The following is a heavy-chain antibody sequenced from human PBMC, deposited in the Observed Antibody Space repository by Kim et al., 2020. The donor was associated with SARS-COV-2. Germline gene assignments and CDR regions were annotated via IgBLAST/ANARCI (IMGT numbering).Heavy chain of an antibody. Sequence: GGSLRLSCAASGFSFSAYWMTWVRQAPGKGLEWVAYINPVGSQGSYVDSVKGRFTISRDNAKNSLFLQMNSLRAEDTAIYYCAKPYTGNVKFDSWGQGTLVTVSS. CDR2: INPVGSQG. J-gene: IGHJ4*02. V-gene: IGHV3-7*01. CDR3: AKPYTGNVKFDS. CDR1: GFSFSAYW. D-gene: IGHD2-8*02.